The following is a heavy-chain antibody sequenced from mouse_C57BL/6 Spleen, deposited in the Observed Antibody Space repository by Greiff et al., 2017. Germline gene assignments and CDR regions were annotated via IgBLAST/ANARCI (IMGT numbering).Heavy chain of an antibody. Sequence: EVKLMESGGGLVKPGGSLKLSCAASGFTFSDYGMHWVRQAPEKGLEWVAYISSGSSTSYYADTVKGRFTITRDNAKNTLFLQMTSLRSEDTAMYYCAGDYDDYFDYWGQGTTLTVSS. CDR1: GFTFSDYG. D-gene: IGHD2-4*01. J-gene: IGHJ2*01. CDR2: ISSGSSTS. CDR3: AGDYDDYFDY. V-gene: IGHV5-17*01.